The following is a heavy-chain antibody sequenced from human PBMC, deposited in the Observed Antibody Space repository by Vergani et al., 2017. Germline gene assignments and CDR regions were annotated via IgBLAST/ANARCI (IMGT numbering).Heavy chain of an antibody. CDR1: GYSFTSYW. Sequence: EVQLVQSGAEVKKPGESLKISCKGSGYSFTSYWIGWVRQMPGKGLEWMGIIYPGDSDTRYSPSFQGQVTSSADKSISTAYLQWSSLKASDPAMYYCARHSAPVQRLLGGLVDVWGKGTTVTVSS. V-gene: IGHV5-51*01. CDR3: ARHSAPVQRLLGGLVDV. CDR2: IYPGDSDT. J-gene: IGHJ6*04. D-gene: IGHD6-25*01.